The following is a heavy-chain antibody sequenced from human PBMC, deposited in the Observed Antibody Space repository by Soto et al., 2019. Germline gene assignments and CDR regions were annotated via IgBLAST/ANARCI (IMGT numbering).Heavy chain of an antibody. CDR3: ARPGSGNYYYYMDV. J-gene: IGHJ6*03. D-gene: IGHD6-25*01. V-gene: IGHV1-69*02. Sequence: SVKVSCKASGGTFSSYTISWVRQAPGQGLEWVGRIIPILGNANYAQKLQGRVTMTTDTPTSTAYMELRSLRSDDTAVYYCARPGSGNYYYYMDVWGKGTTVTVSS. CDR1: GGTFSSYT. CDR2: IIPILGNA.